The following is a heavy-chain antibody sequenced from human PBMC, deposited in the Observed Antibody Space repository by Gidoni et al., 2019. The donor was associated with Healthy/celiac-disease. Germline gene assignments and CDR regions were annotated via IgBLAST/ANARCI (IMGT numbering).Heavy chain of an antibody. CDR1: GGSSSGYY. CDR3: ARGRGGSRWSGIGY. D-gene: IGHD6-13*01. V-gene: IGHV4-34*01. J-gene: IGHJ4*02. CDR2: INHSGST. Sequence: QVQLQQWGAGLLKPSETLPPPCAAHGGSSSGYYWSWIRQPPGKGLEWIGEINHSGSTNYNPSLKSRVTISVDTSKNQFSLKLSSVTAADTAVYYCARGRGGSRWSGIGYWGQGTLVTVSS.